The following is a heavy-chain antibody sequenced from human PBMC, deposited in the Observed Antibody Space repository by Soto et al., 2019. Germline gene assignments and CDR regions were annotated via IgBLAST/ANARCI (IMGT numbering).Heavy chain of an antibody. Sequence: ASVKVSCKASGGTFSSYAISWVRQAPGQGLEWMGGIIPIFGTANYAQKFQGRVTITADESTSTAYMELSSLRSEDTAVYYCARVVSRGDYYGMDVWGQGTTVTVSS. CDR2: IIPIFGTA. J-gene: IGHJ6*02. CDR1: GGTFSSYA. V-gene: IGHV1-69*13. CDR3: ARVVSRGDYYGMDV.